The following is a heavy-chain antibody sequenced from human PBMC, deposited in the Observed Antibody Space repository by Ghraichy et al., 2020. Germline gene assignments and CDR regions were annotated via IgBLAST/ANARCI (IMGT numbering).Heavy chain of an antibody. CDR1: GGSISSYY. V-gene: IGHV4-59*01. Sequence: SETLSLTCTVSGGSISSYYWSWIRQPPGKGLEWIGYIYYSGSTNYNPSLKSRVTISVDTSKNQFSLKLSSVTAADTAVYYCASSITFGGVYAFDIWGQGTMVTVSS. J-gene: IGHJ3*02. CDR2: IYYSGST. D-gene: IGHD3-16*01. CDR3: ASSITFGGVYAFDI.